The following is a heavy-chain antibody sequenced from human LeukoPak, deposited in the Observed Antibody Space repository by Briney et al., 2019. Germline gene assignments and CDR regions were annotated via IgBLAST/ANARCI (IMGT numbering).Heavy chain of an antibody. J-gene: IGHJ4*02. D-gene: IGHD2-2*01. Sequence: GASVKVSCKASGYTLSRYGISWVRQAPRQGLEWMGWSSAYNENTNSALKVQGRVTMTTDTSTSTAYMELRSLRSDDTAVYYCARDLCSVEPAAPCYYFDYWGQGTLVTVSS. V-gene: IGHV1-18*01. CDR3: ARDLCSVEPAAPCYYFDY. CDR2: SSAYNENT. CDR1: GYTLSRYG.